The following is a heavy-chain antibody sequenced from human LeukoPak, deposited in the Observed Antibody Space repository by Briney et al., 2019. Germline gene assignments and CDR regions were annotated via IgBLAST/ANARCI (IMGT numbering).Heavy chain of an antibody. D-gene: IGHD5-18*01. Sequence: PGGSLRLSCAASGLAFSSYGMHWVRQAPGKGLEWVAFIRYDGSNKYYADSVKGRFTISRDNSKNTLYLQMNSLRAEDTAVYYCAKDRAMVLSFTDYWGQGTLVTVCS. J-gene: IGHJ4*02. CDR2: IRYDGSNK. CDR3: AKDRAMVLSFTDY. V-gene: IGHV3-30*02. CDR1: GLAFSSYG.